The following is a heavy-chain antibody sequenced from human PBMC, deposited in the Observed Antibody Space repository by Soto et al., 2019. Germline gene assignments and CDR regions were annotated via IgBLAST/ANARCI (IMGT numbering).Heavy chain of an antibody. CDR2: IIPVFGNT. CDR3: ARGQYYSSGSAATSYFYFGIDV. V-gene: IGHV1-69*06. CDR1: GRSFSSDG. Sequence: QLHLEQSGPEVKKPGSSVKVSCKASGRSFSSDGVSWVRQAPGQGLEWMGGIIPVFGNTKYVERFQGRLTFPADKSTITVYMEMSSLTSEDTAVYFCARGQYYSSGSAATSYFYFGIDVWGQGTTVIVSS. J-gene: IGHJ6*02. D-gene: IGHD3-10*01.